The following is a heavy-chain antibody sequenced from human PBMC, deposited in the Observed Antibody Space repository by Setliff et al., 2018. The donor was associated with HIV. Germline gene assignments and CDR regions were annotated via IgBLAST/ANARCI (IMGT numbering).Heavy chain of an antibody. CDR1: GGAFNGYY. CDR3: AREVDVVTTSDAFDI. D-gene: IGHD2-21*02. CDR2: INHKGVT. V-gene: IGHV4-34*01. Sequence: PSETLSLTCAVYGGAFNGYYWTWIRQSPGRGLEWIGEINHKGVTNYSPSLMRRATISAETSKNQFSLRLSSVTAADTAVYYCAREVDVVTTSDAFDIWGQGTMVTVSS. J-gene: IGHJ3*02.